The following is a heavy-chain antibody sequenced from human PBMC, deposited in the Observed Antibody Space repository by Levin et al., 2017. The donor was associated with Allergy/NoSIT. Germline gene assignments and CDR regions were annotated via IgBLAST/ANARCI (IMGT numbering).Heavy chain of an antibody. CDR3: ARGVWDYYGSGSHIFHPYGMDV. D-gene: IGHD3-10*01. CDR2: IIPIFGTA. J-gene: IGHJ6*02. V-gene: IGHV1-69*13. CDR1: GGTFSSYA. Sequence: SVKVSCKASGGTFSSYAISWVRQAPGQGLEWMGGIIPIFGTANYAQKFQGRVTITADESTSTAYMELSSLRSEDTAVYYCARGVWDYYGSGSHIFHPYGMDVWGQGTTVTVSS.